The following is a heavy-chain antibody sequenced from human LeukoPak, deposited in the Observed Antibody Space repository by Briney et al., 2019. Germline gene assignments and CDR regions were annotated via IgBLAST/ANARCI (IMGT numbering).Heavy chain of an antibody. CDR3: ARGQLLSAVDY. CDR2: IYYSGST. V-gene: IGHV4-39*07. CDR1: GGSISSSSYY. J-gene: IGHJ4*02. D-gene: IGHD2-2*01. Sequence: SETLSLTCTVSGGSISSSSYYWGWIRQPPGKGLEWIGSIYYSGSTYYNPSLKSRVTISVDTSKNQFSLKLSSVTAADTAVYYCARGQLLSAVDYWGQGTLVTVPS.